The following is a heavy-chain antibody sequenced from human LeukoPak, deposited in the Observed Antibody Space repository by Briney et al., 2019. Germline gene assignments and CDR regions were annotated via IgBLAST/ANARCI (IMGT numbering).Heavy chain of an antibody. Sequence: GGSLRLSCAASGFTFSDYYMSWIRQAPGKGLEWVSYISSSGSTIYYADSVKGRFTISRDNAKNSLYLQMNSLRAEDTAVYYCARDHTGSSWRSAFDIWGQGQWSPSLQ. D-gene: IGHD6-13*01. CDR1: GFTFSDYY. CDR3: ARDHTGSSWRSAFDI. V-gene: IGHV3-11*01. J-gene: IGHJ3*02. CDR2: ISSSGSTI.